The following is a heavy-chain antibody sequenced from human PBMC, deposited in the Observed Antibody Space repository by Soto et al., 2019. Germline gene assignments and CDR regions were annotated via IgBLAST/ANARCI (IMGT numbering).Heavy chain of an antibody. D-gene: IGHD3-22*01. CDR1: GFTLSNYW. V-gene: IGHV3-7*05. CDR2: INQDGSEE. J-gene: IGHJ2*01. Sequence: EVQLVESGGGLVQQGGSLSLSCAASGFTLSNYWMAWVRQAPGKGLEWVANINQDGSEEHYVDSAKGRFTISRDNAKSSLYLQMNSLSAEDTVMFYCAMTHLSETSGYRHVDLWGRGTLAAVS. CDR3: AMTHLSETSGYRHVDL.